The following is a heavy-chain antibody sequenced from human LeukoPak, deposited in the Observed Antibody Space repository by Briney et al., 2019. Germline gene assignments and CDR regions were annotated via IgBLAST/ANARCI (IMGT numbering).Heavy chain of an antibody. CDR3: AREGLDFSMRDYVWGSYRPFDY. CDR2: IYTSGST. CDR1: GGSISSYY. J-gene: IGHJ4*02. D-gene: IGHD3-16*02. V-gene: IGHV4-4*07. Sequence: SETLSLTCTVSGGSISSYYWSWIRQPAGKGLEWIGRIYTSGSTNYNPSLKSRVTMSVDTSKNQFSLKLSSVTAADTAVYYCAREGLDFSMRDYVWGSYRPFDYWAREPWSPSPQ.